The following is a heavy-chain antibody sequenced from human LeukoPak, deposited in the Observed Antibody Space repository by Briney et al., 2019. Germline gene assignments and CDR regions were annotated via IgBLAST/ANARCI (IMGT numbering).Heavy chain of an antibody. V-gene: IGHV3-21*01. D-gene: IGHD3-22*01. CDR3: ARDPYYYDSSGFFDY. CDR2: ISSSSSYI. Sequence: GGSLRLSCAASGFTFSSYSMNWVRQAPGKGLEWVSSISSSSSYIYYADSVKGRFTISRDNAKNTLYLQMNSLRAEDTAVYYCARDPYYYDSSGFFDYWGQGTLVTVSS. CDR1: GFTFSSYS. J-gene: IGHJ4*02.